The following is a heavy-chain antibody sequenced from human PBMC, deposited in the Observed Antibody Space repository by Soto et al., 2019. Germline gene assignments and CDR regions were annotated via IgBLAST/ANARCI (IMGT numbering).Heavy chain of an antibody. Sequence: PSETLSLTCAVSGGSISSYYWSWIRQPPGKRLEWIGYIYYSGSTNYNPSLKSRVTISVDTSKNQFSLKLSSVTAADTAVYYCARDSYEQTYYDILTGPTRYYYYMDVWGKGTTVTVSS. J-gene: IGHJ6*03. CDR1: GGSISSYY. CDR2: IYYSGST. D-gene: IGHD3-9*01. CDR3: ARDSYEQTYYDILTGPTRYYYYMDV. V-gene: IGHV4-59*12.